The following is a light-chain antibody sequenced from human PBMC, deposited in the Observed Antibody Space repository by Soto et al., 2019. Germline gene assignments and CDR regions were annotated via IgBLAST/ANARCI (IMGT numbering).Light chain of an antibody. Sequence: ELVLTPSPATLSSSPGERATLSCRVSHSVSSYLAWYQQKPGQAPRLLIYDASNRATGIPARFSGSGSGTDFTLTISSLEPEDFAVYYCQQRSNWPPITFGQGTRLEIK. CDR1: HSVSSY. J-gene: IGKJ5*01. CDR2: DAS. V-gene: IGKV3-11*01. CDR3: QQRSNWPPIT.